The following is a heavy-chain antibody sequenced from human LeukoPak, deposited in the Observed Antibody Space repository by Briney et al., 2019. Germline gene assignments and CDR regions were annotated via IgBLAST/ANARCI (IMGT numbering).Heavy chain of an antibody. V-gene: IGHV4-59*01. CDR1: GGSISTYY. CDR3: AREYNHYDSSGWDAFEI. J-gene: IGHJ3*02. CDR2: IYYSGST. Sequence: SETLSLTCTVSGGSISTYYWNWIRQPPGKGLEWIGYIYYSGSTNYNPSLTGRVTISVDTSKNQFSLKLSSVTAADTAVYYCAREYNHYDSSGWDAFEIWGQGTMVTVSS. D-gene: IGHD3-22*01.